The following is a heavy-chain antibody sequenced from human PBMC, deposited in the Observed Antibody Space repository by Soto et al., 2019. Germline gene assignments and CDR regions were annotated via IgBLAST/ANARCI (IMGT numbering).Heavy chain of an antibody. D-gene: IGHD2-2*01. Sequence: QVQLVESGGGVVQPGRSLRLSCAASGFTFSSYAMHWVRQAPGKGLEWVAVISYDGSNKYYADSVKGRFTISRDNSKNTLYLQMNSLRAEDTAVYYCARGDLRVPAARVDPWGPGTLVTVSS. J-gene: IGHJ5*02. V-gene: IGHV3-30-3*01. CDR3: ARGDLRVPAARVDP. CDR1: GFTFSSYA. CDR2: ISYDGSNK.